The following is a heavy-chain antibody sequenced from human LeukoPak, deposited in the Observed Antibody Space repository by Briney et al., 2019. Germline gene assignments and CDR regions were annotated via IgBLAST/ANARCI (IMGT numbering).Heavy chain of an antibody. CDR2: ISGSGGST. V-gene: IGHV3-23*01. D-gene: IGHD3-22*01. Sequence: GGSLRLSCAASGFTLSSYAMSWVRQAPGKGLEWVSAISGSGGSTYYAESVKGRFTITRDNSKNTLYLQMNSLRAEDTAVYYCAKDSLIVVVYSDYFDYWGQGTLVTVSS. J-gene: IGHJ4*02. CDR3: AKDSLIVVVYSDYFDY. CDR1: GFTLSSYA.